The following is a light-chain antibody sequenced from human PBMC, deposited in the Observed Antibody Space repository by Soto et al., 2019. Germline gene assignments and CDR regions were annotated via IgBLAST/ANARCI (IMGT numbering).Light chain of an antibody. J-gene: IGKJ5*01. Sequence: EIVMTQSPATLSVSPGERATLSCRASQSVSSKLAWYQRQPGQAPRLLIYDASHRATGIPARFSGSGSGTDFTLTISSLEPEDFAFYYCQQRSDWPLITFGQGTRLEI. CDR2: DAS. CDR3: QQRSDWPLIT. V-gene: IGKV3-11*01. CDR1: QSVSSK.